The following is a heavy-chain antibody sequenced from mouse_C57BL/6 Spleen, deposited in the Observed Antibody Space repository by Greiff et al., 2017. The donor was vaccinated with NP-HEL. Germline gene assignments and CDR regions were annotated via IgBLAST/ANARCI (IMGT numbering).Heavy chain of an antibody. CDR3: AREVYYDYPYY. J-gene: IGHJ2*01. V-gene: IGHV3-6*01. CDR1: GYSITSGYY. Sequence: EVKLMESGPGLVKPSQSLSLTCSVTGYSITSGYYWNWIRQFPGNNLEWMGYISYDDSNNYNPSLKNRISLTRDTSKNQFFLKLNSVTTEDTATYYCAREVYYDYPYYWGEGTTLTVSS. CDR2: ISYDDSN. D-gene: IGHD2-4*01.